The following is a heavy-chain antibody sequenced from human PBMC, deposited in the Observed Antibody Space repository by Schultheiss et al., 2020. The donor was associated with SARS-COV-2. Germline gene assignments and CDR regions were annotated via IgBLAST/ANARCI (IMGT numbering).Heavy chain of an antibody. Sequence: GGSLRLSCAVSGFTFSSYSMNWVRQAPGKGLEWVSDLSVSGSTYYADSVKGRFSISRDTSKNTLYLEMNSVRAEDTAVYYCAKGHLFYDRPNFDYWGQGTLVTVSS. V-gene: IGHV3-23*01. J-gene: IGHJ4*02. CDR2: LSVSGST. D-gene: IGHD3-22*01. CDR1: GFTFSSYS. CDR3: AKGHLFYDRPNFDY.